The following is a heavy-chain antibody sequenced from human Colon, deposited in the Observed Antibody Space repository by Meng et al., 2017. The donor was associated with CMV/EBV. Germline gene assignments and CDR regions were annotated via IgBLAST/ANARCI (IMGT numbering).Heavy chain of an antibody. J-gene: IGHJ3*01. D-gene: IGHD3-10*01. V-gene: IGHV5-51*01. CDR1: GYRFTSYW. Sequence: GESLKISCKVSGYRFTSYWIAWVRQMPGKGLEWMGMIHPDDSNTRYSPSFQGQVTISAVKSISTAYLQWSSLKASDTAMYYCASPPGGYDAYDVWGQGTMVTVSS. CDR2: IHPDDSNT. CDR3: ASPPGGYDAYDV.